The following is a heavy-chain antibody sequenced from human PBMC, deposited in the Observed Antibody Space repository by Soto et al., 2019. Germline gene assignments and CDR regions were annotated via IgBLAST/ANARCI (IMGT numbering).Heavy chain of an antibody. CDR3: ATDYYYDSSGYSPS. D-gene: IGHD3-22*01. J-gene: IGHJ5*02. Sequence: ASVKVSCKASGYTFTSYGISWVRQAPGQGLEWMGWISAYNGNTNYAQKLQGRVTMTEDTSTDTAYMELSSLRSEDTAVYYCATDYYYDSSGYSPSWGQGTLVTVSS. V-gene: IGHV1-18*01. CDR1: GYTFTSYG. CDR2: ISAYNGNT.